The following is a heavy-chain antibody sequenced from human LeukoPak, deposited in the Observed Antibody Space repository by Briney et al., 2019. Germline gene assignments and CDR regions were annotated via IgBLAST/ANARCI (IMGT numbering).Heavy chain of an antibody. CDR3: AREGVVGLMVYARSYYFDY. CDR2: IYTSGST. D-gene: IGHD2-8*01. CDR1: GGSLSSYY. V-gene: IGHV4-4*07. J-gene: IGHJ4*02. Sequence: SETLSLTCTVSGGSLSSYYWSWIRQPAGKGLEWIGRIYTSGSTNYNPSLKSRVTMSVDASKNQFSLKLSSVTAADTAVYYCAREGVVGLMVYARSYYFDYWGQGTLVTVSS.